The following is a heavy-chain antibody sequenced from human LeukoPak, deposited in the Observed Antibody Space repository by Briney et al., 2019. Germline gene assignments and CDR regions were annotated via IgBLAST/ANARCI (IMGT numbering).Heavy chain of an antibody. Sequence: GGSLRLSCAASGFTVSSNYMSWVRQAPGKGLEWVSVIYSGGRTYYADAVKGRFTISRDNSKNTLSLQMNSLRAEDTAVYYCARDNYSGSGSFGYWGQGTLVTVSS. CDR2: IYSGGRT. CDR3: ARDNYSGSGSFGY. CDR1: GFTVSSNY. V-gene: IGHV3-53*01. J-gene: IGHJ4*02. D-gene: IGHD3-10*01.